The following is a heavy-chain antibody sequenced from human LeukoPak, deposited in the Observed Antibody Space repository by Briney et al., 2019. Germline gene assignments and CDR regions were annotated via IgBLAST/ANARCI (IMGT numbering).Heavy chain of an antibody. CDR2: IYYDGSP. D-gene: IGHD1-26*01. Sequence: PSETLSLTCTVSGDSISRSDYYWGWIRQPPGKGLEWIGSIYYDGSPSYSPSLQSRVMISLDTPKNQFSLKLTSLTAAGTAVYYCAKHEKYSGSCVDYWGRGTLVTVSS. V-gene: IGHV4-39*01. CDR3: AKHEKYSGSCVDY. J-gene: IGHJ4*02. CDR1: GDSISRSDYY.